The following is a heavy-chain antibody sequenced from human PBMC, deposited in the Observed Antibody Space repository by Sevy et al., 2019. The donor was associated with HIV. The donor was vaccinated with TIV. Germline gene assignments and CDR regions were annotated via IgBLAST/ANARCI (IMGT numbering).Heavy chain of an antibody. CDR3: ARVVAVAGCDAFDI. Sequence: GGSLRLSCAASGFTFSSYSMNWVRQAPGKGLEWVSSISSSSSYIYYADSVKGRFTISRDNAKNSLYLQMNSLRAEDTAVYYWARVVAVAGCDAFDIWGQGTMVTVSS. CDR1: GFTFSSYS. CDR2: ISSSSSYI. V-gene: IGHV3-21*03. J-gene: IGHJ3*02. D-gene: IGHD6-19*01.